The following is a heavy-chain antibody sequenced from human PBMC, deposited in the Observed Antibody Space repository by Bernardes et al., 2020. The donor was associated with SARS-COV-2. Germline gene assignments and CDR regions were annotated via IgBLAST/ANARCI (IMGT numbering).Heavy chain of an antibody. CDR3: AKEVPANDY. D-gene: IGHD2-2*01. V-gene: IGHV3-23*01. CDR1: GFTFRNAA. Sequence: GGSLRLSCAVSGFTFRNAAMSWVRQAPGKGLEWVSGISISGDKTYYADSVEGRFTISRDNSKNTLYLEMNNLKIEDTARSYCAKEVPANDYWGQGTLVTVSS. CDR2: ISISGDKT. J-gene: IGHJ4*02.